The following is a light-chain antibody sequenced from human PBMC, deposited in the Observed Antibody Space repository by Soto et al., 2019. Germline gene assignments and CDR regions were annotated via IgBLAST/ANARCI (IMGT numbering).Light chain of an antibody. Sequence: QSALTQPPSASGSPGQSVTISCTGTSIDVGGYNYVSWYQQHPGKAPKLMIYEVSKRPSGVPDRFSGSKSGNTASLTVSVLQAEAEADYYCSASAGSSNWVFGGGTKLTVL. CDR2: EVS. CDR1: SIDVGGYNY. CDR3: SASAGSSNWV. J-gene: IGLJ3*02. V-gene: IGLV2-8*01.